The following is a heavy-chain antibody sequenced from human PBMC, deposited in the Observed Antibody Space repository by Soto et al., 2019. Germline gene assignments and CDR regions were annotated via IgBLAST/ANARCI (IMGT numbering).Heavy chain of an antibody. V-gene: IGHV1-69*01. D-gene: IGHD5-18*01. CDR2: IIPIFGTA. CDR1: GGTFSSYA. CDR3: ASCGYSYGYFMSEFNY. J-gene: IGHJ4*02. Sequence: QVQLVQSGAEVKKPGSSVKVSCKASGGTFSSYAISWVRQAPGQGLEWMGGIIPIFGTANYAQKFQGRVTITADESTSTAYMELSSLRSEDTALYYCASCGYSYGYFMSEFNYWGQGTLVTVSS.